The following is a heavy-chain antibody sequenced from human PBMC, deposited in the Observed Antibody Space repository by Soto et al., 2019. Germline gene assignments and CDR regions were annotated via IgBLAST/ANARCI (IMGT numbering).Heavy chain of an antibody. CDR3: AREWGGSYPFDY. D-gene: IGHD1-26*01. J-gene: IGHJ4*02. V-gene: IGHV3-11*06. Sequence: PGGSLRLSCAASGFSLSDYYMSWIRQAPGKGLEWVSYISSSSSYTNYADSVKGRFTISRVNAKNSLYLQMNSLRAEDTAVYYCAREWGGSYPFDYWGQGTLVTVSS. CDR1: GFSLSDYY. CDR2: ISSSSSYT.